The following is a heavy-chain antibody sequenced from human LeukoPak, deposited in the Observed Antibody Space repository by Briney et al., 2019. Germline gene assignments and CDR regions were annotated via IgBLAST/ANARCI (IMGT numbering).Heavy chain of an antibody. CDR2: ISYDGSNK. Sequence: PGGSLRLSCAASGFTFSDYYMSWIRQAPGKGLEWVAVISYDGSNKYYADSVKGRFAISRDNSKNTLYLQMNSLRAEDTAVYYCARSLLDYYDSSGYLFWGQGTMVTVSS. V-gene: IGHV3-30*09. J-gene: IGHJ3*01. CDR3: ARSLLDYYDSSGYLF. D-gene: IGHD3-22*01. CDR1: GFTFSDYY.